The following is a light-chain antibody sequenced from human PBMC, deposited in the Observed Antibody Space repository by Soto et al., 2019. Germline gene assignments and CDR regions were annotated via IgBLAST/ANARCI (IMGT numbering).Light chain of an antibody. CDR3: QQRSTWPT. Sequence: EIVLTQSPATLSLSPGERAPLSCRASQSVSSYLAWYQQKPGQAPRLLIYDTSNRATGIPARFSGSGSGTDFTLTISSLEPEDFAVYYCQQRSTWPTFGQGTKVDIK. V-gene: IGKV3-11*01. J-gene: IGKJ1*01. CDR1: QSVSSY. CDR2: DTS.